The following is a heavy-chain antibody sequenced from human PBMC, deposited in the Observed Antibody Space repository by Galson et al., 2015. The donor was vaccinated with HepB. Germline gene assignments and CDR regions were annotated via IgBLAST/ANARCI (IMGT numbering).Heavy chain of an antibody. CDR2: IWYDGSDK. CDR3: ARPVVDYDSSGYEDVRDAFDI. D-gene: IGHD3-22*01. Sequence: SLRLSCAASGFTFSSYGMHWVRQAPGKGLEWVAVIWYDGSDKYYADSVKGRFSISRDNSKNTLYLQMNSLRAEDTAMYYCARPVVDYDSSGYEDVRDAFDIWGQGTMVTVSS. J-gene: IGHJ3*02. V-gene: IGHV3-33*01. CDR1: GFTFSSYG.